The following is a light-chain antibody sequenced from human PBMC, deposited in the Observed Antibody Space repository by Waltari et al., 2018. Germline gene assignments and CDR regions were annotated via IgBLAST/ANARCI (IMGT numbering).Light chain of an antibody. Sequence: DIQMTQSPSSLSASVGATVTITCQASQDISNYLNWYQQKPGKAPKLLIYDASNLETGVPSRFSGSGSGTDFTLTISSLQPEDFATYYCQQSYSTLYTFGQGTKPEIK. V-gene: IGKV1-39*01. CDR1: QDISNY. CDR3: QQSYSTLYT. J-gene: IGKJ2*01. CDR2: DAS.